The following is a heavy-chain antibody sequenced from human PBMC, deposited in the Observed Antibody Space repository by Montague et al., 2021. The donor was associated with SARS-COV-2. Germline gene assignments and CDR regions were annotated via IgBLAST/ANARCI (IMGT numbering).Heavy chain of an antibody. CDR2: ISSSGATI. J-gene: IGHJ4*02. CDR1: GFDLFNFD. CDR3: ATNKYCTLHDCLHGRHYLDH. Sequence: SLRLSCAASGFDLFNFDMAWVRQAPGRGLEWISDISSSGATILYADSLKGRFTISRDNIQKSLYLQMNSLRAEDTAVYYCATNKYCTLHDCLHGRHYLDHWGQGTLVTVSS. D-gene: IGHD2-8*01. V-gene: IGHV3-48*03.